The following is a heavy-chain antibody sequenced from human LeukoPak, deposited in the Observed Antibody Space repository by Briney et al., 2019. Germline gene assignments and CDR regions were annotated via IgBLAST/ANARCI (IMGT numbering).Heavy chain of an antibody. CDR1: GFTFSSYA. Sequence: GGSLRLSCAASGFTFSSYAIHWVRQAPGKGLEWVAVISYDGSNKYYAESVKGRFTISRDNSKNTLYLQLNSLRPDDTAVYYCARDQLAYSGYDTLFDYWGQGTLVTVSS. CDR3: ARDQLAYSGYDTLFDY. V-gene: IGHV3-30*04. D-gene: IGHD5-12*01. CDR2: ISYDGSNK. J-gene: IGHJ4*02.